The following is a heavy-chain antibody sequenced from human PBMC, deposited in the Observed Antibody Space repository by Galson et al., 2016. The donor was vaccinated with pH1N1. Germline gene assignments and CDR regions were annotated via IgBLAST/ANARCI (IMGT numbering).Heavy chain of an antibody. CDR2: IYTSGST. D-gene: IGHD3-3*01. J-gene: IGHJ4*02. CDR3: ARQGPITYYDFWSGYYIDY. CDR1: GDSISSGSYY. V-gene: IGHV4-61*02. Sequence: LTCTVSGDSISSGSYYWSWIRQPAGKGLEWIGRIYTSGSTNYNPSLKSRVTISVDTSKNQFSLKLSSVTAADTAVYYCARQGPITYYDFWSGYYIDYWGQGTLVTVSS.